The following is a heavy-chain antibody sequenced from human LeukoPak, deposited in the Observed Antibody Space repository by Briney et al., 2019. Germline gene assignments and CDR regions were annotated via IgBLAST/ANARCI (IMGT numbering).Heavy chain of an antibody. Sequence: SETLSLTCTVSGGSVSSGDYYWSWIRQPPGKGLEWIGYIYYSGSTYYNPSLKSRVTISVDTSKNQFSLKLSSVTAADTAVYYCASSQKPEWAGDIVVVPAAIQFDAWGQGTLVTVSS. V-gene: IGHV4-30-4*08. D-gene: IGHD2-2*01. CDR3: ASSQKPEWAGDIVVVPAAIQFDA. CDR2: IYYSGST. J-gene: IGHJ5*02. CDR1: GGSVSSGDYY.